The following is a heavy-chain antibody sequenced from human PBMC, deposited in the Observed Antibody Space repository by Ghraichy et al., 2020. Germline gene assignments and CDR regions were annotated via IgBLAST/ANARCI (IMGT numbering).Heavy chain of an antibody. D-gene: IGHD3-3*01. J-gene: IGHJ6*02. V-gene: IGHV3-66*02. Sequence: GGSLRLSCAASGFTVSSNYMSWVRQAPGKGLEWVSVIYSGGSTYYADSVKGRFTISRDNSKNTLYLQMNSLRAEDTAVYYCARAPPYYDFWSGRRGTYGMDVWGQGTTVTVSS. CDR1: GFTVSSNY. CDR2: IYSGGST. CDR3: ARAPPYYDFWSGRRGTYGMDV.